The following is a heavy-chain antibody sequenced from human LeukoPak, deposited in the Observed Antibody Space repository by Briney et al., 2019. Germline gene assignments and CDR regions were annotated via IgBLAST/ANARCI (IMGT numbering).Heavy chain of an antibody. D-gene: IGHD3-3*01. CDR3: AKGRRITIFGVVPIGDDAFDI. Sequence: GGSLRLSCAASGFTFDDYAMHWVRQVPGKGLEWVSAISGSGGSTYYADSVKGRFTISRDNSKNTLYLQMNSLRAEDTAVYYCAKGRRITIFGVVPIGDDAFDIWGQGTMVTVSS. CDR1: GFTFDDYA. CDR2: ISGSGGST. V-gene: IGHV3-23*01. J-gene: IGHJ3*02.